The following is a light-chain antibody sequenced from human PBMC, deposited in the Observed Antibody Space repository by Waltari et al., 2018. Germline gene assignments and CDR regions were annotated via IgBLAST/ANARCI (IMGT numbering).Light chain of an antibody. V-gene: IGLV2-23*01. CDR1: SSDVGSDNL. CDR2: EGS. Sequence: SALTQPASVSGSPGQSFTISCTGTSSDVGSDNLPPWYPQHPGKAPKLMIYEGSKRPSGVSNRFSGSKSGNTASLTISGLQAEDEADYYCCSYAGSSTYVFGTGTKVTVL. J-gene: IGLJ1*01. CDR3: CSYAGSSTYV.